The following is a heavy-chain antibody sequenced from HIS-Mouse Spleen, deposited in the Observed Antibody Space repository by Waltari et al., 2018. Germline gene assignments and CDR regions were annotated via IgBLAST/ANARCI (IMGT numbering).Heavy chain of an antibody. CDR3: AREVPYSSSWYDWYFDL. J-gene: IGHJ2*01. CDR1: GGSISSSSYY. Sequence: QLQLQESGPGLVKPSETLSLTCTVSGGSISSSSYYLGWIRQPPGKGLEWIGSIYYSGSTIYTPSTKSRVTISEDTAKNQFSLKLSSVTAADTAVYYCAREVPYSSSWYDWYFDLWGRGTLVTVSS. CDR2: IYYSGST. V-gene: IGHV4-39*07. D-gene: IGHD6-13*01.